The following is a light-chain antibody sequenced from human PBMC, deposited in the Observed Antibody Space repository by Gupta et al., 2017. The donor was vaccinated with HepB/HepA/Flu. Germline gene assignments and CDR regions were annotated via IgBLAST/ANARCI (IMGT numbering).Light chain of an antibody. J-gene: IGKJ2*01. CDR3: QQYTSLYT. CDR1: QSISSW. Sequence: DIHMTQSPSTLSASVGDRLTITCRASQSISSWLDWYQQKPGKAPKLLIYKASRVESGVPYRFSGSGSGTEFTLTSSSRQPDGFATYYFQQYTSLYTFGQGTKMEIK. V-gene: IGKV1-5*03. CDR2: KAS.